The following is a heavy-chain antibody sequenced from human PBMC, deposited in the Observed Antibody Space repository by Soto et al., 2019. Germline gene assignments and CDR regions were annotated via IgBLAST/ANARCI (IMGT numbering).Heavy chain of an antibody. J-gene: IGHJ4*02. CDR3: THRSHAYGHDF. Sequence: SGPTLVNPTQTLTLTCNFSDFSLTTRGVGVGWIRQPPGKALECVALIYWNDDQRYNPSLKSRLTVTKDTSKNHVVLTMTNVDPQDTATYYGTHRSHAYGHDFWGQGTMVTVSS. CDR1: DFSLTTRGVG. D-gene: IGHD3-10*01. CDR2: IYWNDDQ. V-gene: IGHV2-5*01.